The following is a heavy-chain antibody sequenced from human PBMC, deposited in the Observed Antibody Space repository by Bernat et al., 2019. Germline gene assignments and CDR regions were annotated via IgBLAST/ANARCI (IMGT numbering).Heavy chain of an antibody. CDR2: ITSSSGTI. V-gene: IGHV3-48*01. CDR1: GFTFSSYS. D-gene: IGHD1-26*01. Sequence: EVQLVESGGGLVQPGGSLRLSCAASGFTFSSYSMNWVRQAPGKGLEWVSYITSSSGTINYADSVKGRFTVSRDNAKNSLFLQMNSLRAEDMAIYYCTRGLMGATHDWGQGTLVTVSS. J-gene: IGHJ4*02. CDR3: TRGLMGATHD.